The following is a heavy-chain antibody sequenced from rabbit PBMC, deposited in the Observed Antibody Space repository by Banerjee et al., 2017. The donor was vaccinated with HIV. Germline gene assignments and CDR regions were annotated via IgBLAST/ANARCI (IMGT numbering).Heavy chain of an antibody. CDR3: ARDLTGVTGWNFNL. D-gene: IGHD7-1*01. CDR1: RIDFSSYG. V-gene: IGHV1S45*01. J-gene: IGHJ4*01. Sequence: QEQLVESGGGLVTLGGSLKLSCKASRIDFSSYGISWVRQAPGKGLEWIACINSSSGNTVYATWAKGRFTISKASWTTVTLQMTSLTAADTATYFCARDLTGVTGWNFNLWGPGTLVTVS. CDR2: INSSSGNT.